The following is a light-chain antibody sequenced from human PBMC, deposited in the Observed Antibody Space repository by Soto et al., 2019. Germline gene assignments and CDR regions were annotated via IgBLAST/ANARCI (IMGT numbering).Light chain of an antibody. CDR1: QSISTY. J-gene: IGKJ1*01. V-gene: IGKV1-39*01. CDR2: RAS. Sequence: DIQMTQSPSSLSASVGDRVTISCRASQSISTYLNWYQQKPGTAPRLLIYRASTVKTGVPPRFSGSGSGRDFTPTISSLRPDDIATYFCQHSYSSPPWTFGPGTKVDIK. CDR3: QHSYSSPPWT.